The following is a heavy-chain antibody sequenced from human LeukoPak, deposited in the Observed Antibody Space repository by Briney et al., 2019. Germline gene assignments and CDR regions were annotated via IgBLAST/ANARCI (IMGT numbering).Heavy chain of an antibody. D-gene: IGHD2-15*01. CDR3: TRPLCSGGSCYLDY. V-gene: IGHV3-73*01. CDR2: IRSKANSYAT. CDR1: GFTFSGSA. Sequence: GGSLRLSCAASGFTFSGSAMHWVRQASGKGLEWVGRIRSKANSYATAYAASVKGRFTISRDDSKNTAYLQMNSLKTEDTAVYYCTRPLCSGGSCYLDYWGQGTLVTVSS. J-gene: IGHJ4*02.